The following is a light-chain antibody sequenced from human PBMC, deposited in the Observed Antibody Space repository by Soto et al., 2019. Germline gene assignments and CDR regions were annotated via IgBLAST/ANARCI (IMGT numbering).Light chain of an antibody. CDR2: GVS. J-gene: IGKJ1*01. CDR1: QSLSSAF. Sequence: EIVLTQSPGTLSLSPGEKATLSCRASQSLSSAFLARYQQKPGQAPRLLIYGVSNRATGIPDRFSGSGSGTDFILTISRLEPEDFALYYCGQFVSSPPRTFGQGTKVDIK. V-gene: IGKV3-20*01. CDR3: GQFVSSPPRT.